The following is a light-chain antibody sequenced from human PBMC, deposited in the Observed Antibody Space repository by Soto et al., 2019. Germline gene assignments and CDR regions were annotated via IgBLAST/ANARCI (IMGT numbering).Light chain of an antibody. V-gene: IGLV1-40*01. CDR2: GNS. CDR1: SAKIGAGYD. Sequence: QSVLTQPPSVSGAPGQRVTISCTGSSAKIGAGYDVHWYQQFPGTAPKLLIYGNSNRPSGVPDRFSGSKSGTSASLAITGLQAEDEADYYCQSYDSSLSVYVVFGGGTKLTVL. CDR3: QSYDSSLSVYVV. J-gene: IGLJ2*01.